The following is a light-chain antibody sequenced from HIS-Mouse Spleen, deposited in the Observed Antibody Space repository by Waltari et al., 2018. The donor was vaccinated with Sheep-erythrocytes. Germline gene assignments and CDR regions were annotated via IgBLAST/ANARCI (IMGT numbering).Light chain of an antibody. Sequence: SYELTQPPSVSVSPGQTARITCPGDALPKTYDYWYQQKSGQAPVLVIYEDSKRPSGIPERFSGSTSGTMATLTISGAQVEDEADYYCYSTDSSGNHWVFGGGTKLTVL. CDR3: YSTDSSGNHWV. CDR2: EDS. CDR1: ALPKTY. V-gene: IGLV3-10*01. J-gene: IGLJ3*02.